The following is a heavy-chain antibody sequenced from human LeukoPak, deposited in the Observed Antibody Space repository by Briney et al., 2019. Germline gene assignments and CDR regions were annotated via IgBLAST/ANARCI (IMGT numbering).Heavy chain of an antibody. J-gene: IGHJ4*02. D-gene: IGHD1-7*01. CDR2: ISYDGSNK. V-gene: IGHV3-30-3*01. CDR3: ARGNPGTGDY. CDR1: GFTFSSYA. Sequence: GGSLRLSCAASGFTFSSYAMHWVRQAPGKGLEGVAVISYDGSNKYYADSVKGRFTISRDNYKNTLYLQMNSLRAEDTAVYYCARGNPGTGDYWGQGTLVTVSS.